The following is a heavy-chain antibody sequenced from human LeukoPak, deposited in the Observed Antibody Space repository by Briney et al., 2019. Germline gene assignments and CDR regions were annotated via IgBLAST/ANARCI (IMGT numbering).Heavy chain of an antibody. J-gene: IGHJ4*02. CDR2: IHPGRGDT. Sequence: ASVKVSCKTSGYSFTAFYIHWVRQAPGQGLEWMGWIHPGRGDTNYAQKFQGRVTMTRDTSISTAYLDLSSLRSDDTAVYYCARDGDYGTGSYYRGCIDSWGQGTPVTVSP. D-gene: IGHD3-10*01. CDR3: ARDGDYGTGSYYRGCIDS. CDR1: GYSFTAFY. V-gene: IGHV1-2*02.